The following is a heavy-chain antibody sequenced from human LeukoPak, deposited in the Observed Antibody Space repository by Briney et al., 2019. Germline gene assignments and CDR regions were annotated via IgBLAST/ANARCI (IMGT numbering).Heavy chain of an antibody. V-gene: IGHV4-34*01. D-gene: IGHD3-10*01. J-gene: IGHJ4*02. CDR2: INHSGST. CDR1: GGSFSGYY. CDR3: AIVYGSGSYYKRYFDY. Sequence: NTSETLSLTCAVYGGSFSGYYWSWIRQPPGKGLEWIGEINHSGSTNYNPSLKSRVTISVDTSKNQFSLKLSSVTAADTAGYYCAIVYGSGSYYKRYFDYWGQGTLVTVSS.